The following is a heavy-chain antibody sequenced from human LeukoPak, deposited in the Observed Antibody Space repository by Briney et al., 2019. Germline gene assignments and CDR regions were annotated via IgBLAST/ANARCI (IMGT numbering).Heavy chain of an antibody. V-gene: IGHV4-59*11. J-gene: IGHJ5*02. CDR3: ARGGVQLWTDRELDR. CDR2: KYWSGTS. CDR1: GGSMENHY. Sequence: SETLSLTGDGSGGSMENHYLSWIRQPPGKGLEWIGYKYWSGTSNYNPSLKSRVTISVDTSNNQVSLKLTSVTAADTAVYYCARGGVQLWTDRELDRWGQGTLVTVSS. D-gene: IGHD1-1*01.